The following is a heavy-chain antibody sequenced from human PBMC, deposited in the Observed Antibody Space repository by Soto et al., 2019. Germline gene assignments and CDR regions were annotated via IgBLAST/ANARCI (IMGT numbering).Heavy chain of an antibody. V-gene: IGHV3-53*04. J-gene: IGHJ4*02. D-gene: IGHD5-12*01. Sequence: EVHLGESGGGLVQTGGSLRLSCAASGFIVSENYMTRVRQPPGQGLEWVAVIYAGGVTYYADSVQGRFTLSRNDSENMLYIQINNVKDEDTAMYYCARSPSGYDECLAYWGQGTLVTVSS. CDR2: IYAGGVT. CDR3: ARSPSGYDECLAY. CDR1: GFIVSENY.